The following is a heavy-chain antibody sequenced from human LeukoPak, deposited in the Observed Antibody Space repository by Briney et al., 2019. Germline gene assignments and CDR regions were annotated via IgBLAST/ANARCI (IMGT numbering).Heavy chain of an antibody. CDR3: ARVVNRVAFDI. CDR2: INTDGFST. V-gene: IGHV3-74*01. Sequence: GGSLRLSCAASGFISSSYWMHWVRQPPGKGLVYIACINTDGFSTSYADSVKGRFTISRDNAKNTLYLQMNSLRAEDTAVFYCARVVNRVAFDIWGLGTVVDVSS. D-gene: IGHD2-21*01. CDR1: GFISSSYW. J-gene: IGHJ3*02.